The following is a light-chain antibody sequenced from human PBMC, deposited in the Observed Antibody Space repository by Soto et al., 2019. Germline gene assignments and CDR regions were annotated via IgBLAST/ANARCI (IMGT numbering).Light chain of an antibody. CDR2: NAS. Sequence: DIQMTQSPYTLSASVGDRVTITCRASQSISSWLAWYQQKPGKAPNLLIYNASSLESGVPSRFSGSGSGTEFTLTISSLQPDDFATYYCQQYNSSPWTFGQGTKVEIK. CDR3: QQYNSSPWT. J-gene: IGKJ1*01. V-gene: IGKV1-5*03. CDR1: QSISSW.